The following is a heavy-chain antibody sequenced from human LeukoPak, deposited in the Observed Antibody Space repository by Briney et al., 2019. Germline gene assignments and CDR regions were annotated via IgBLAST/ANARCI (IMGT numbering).Heavy chain of an antibody. Sequence: GGSLRLSCAASGFTFSSYGMHWVRQAPGKGLEWVAFIRYDGSNKYYADSVKGRFTISRDNSKNTLYLQMNNLRAEDTAVYYCAKDPMVRGVIGRYFDYWGQGTLVTVSS. D-gene: IGHD3-10*01. CDR2: IRYDGSNK. J-gene: IGHJ4*02. CDR3: AKDPMVRGVIGRYFDY. V-gene: IGHV3-30*02. CDR1: GFTFSSYG.